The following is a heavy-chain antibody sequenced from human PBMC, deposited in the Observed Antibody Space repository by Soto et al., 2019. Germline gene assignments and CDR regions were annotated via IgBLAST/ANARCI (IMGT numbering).Heavy chain of an antibody. Sequence: SGPTLVNPTQTLTLTCTFSVFSLSTSGMCVSWIRQPPGKALEWLALIDWDDDKYYSTSLKTRLTISKDTSKNQVVLTMTNMDPVDTATYYCARAADDYGDLYYFDYWGQGTLVTVSS. CDR2: IDWDDDK. V-gene: IGHV2-70*01. D-gene: IGHD4-17*01. CDR1: VFSLSTSGMC. J-gene: IGHJ4*02. CDR3: ARAADDYGDLYYFDY.